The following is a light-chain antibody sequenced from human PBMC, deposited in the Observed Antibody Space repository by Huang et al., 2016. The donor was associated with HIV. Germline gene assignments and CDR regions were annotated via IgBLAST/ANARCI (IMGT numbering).Light chain of an antibody. Sequence: DIQMTQSPSTLSASVGDRVTITCRASQSLSSWLAWYQQKPGKAPKLLIYKASSLERGVPSRFSGSGSGTEFTLTMSSLQPDDFATYYCQQYNSYPWTFGQGTKVEIK. CDR1: QSLSSW. CDR3: QQYNSYPWT. J-gene: IGKJ1*01. V-gene: IGKV1-5*03. CDR2: KAS.